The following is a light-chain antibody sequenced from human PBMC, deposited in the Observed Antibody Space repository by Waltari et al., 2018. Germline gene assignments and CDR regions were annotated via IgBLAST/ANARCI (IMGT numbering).Light chain of an antibody. CDR3: QQYNSYSLLT. Sequence: DIQMTQSPSTLSASVGDRVTITCRASQSISNWLAWYQQKPGKATKLLIYKASTLESGVPSRFSGSGSGTEFTLTINSLQPDDFATYYCQQYNSYSLLTFGGGTKVEIK. CDR2: KAS. J-gene: IGKJ4*01. V-gene: IGKV1-5*03. CDR1: QSISNW.